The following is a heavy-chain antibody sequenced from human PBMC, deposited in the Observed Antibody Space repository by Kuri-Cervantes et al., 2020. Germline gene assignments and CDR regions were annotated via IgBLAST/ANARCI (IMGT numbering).Heavy chain of an antibody. CDR3: ARETTHPMTTVTTTVGYWCFDL. CDR1: GGSISSYC. CDR2: IYYSGST. Sequence: GSLRLSCTVSGGSISSYCWSWIRQPPGKGLEWIGYIYYSGSTNYNPSLKSRVTISVDTSKNQFSLKLSSVTAADTAVYYCARETTHPMTTVTTTVGYWCFDLWGRGTLVTVSS. D-gene: IGHD4-17*01. J-gene: IGHJ2*01. V-gene: IGHV4-59*01.